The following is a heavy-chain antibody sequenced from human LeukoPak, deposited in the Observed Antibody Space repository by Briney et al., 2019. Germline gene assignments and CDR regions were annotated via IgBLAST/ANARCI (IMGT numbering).Heavy chain of an antibody. J-gene: IGHJ4*02. D-gene: IGHD3-9*01. CDR1: GDSISTYY. V-gene: IGHV4-59*08. CDR2: IYTSGST. CDR3: ARHVSYDILTGPYQNTAFDY. Sequence: SETLSLTCTVSGDSISTYYWSWIRQPPGKGLERIGYIYTSGSTNYNPSLKSRVTMSVDTSKNQFSLKLSSVTAADTAVYYCARHVSYDILTGPYQNTAFDYWGQGTLVTVSS.